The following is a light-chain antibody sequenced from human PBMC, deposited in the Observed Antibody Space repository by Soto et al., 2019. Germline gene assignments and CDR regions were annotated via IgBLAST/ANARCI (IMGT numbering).Light chain of an antibody. Sequence: QCALPLSLPPGERAPRSCRASQSGSSSHLAWYQQKPGQAPRLLISGASSRATGIPDRFSGSGPGTDFTLTISRLEPEDFAVYYCQQYGSSPPTFGQGTKVDIK. CDR2: GAS. CDR1: QSGSSSH. CDR3: QQYGSSPPT. V-gene: IGKV3-20*01. J-gene: IGKJ1*01.